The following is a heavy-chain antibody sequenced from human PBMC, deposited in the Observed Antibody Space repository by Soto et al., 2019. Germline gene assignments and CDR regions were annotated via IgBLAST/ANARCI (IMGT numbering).Heavy chain of an antibody. D-gene: IGHD3-22*01. Sequence: EVQLVESGGGLVQPGGSLRLSCAASGFTFSSYRMNWVRQAPGQGLEWASNISSSSSTIYYADSVKGRFTISRDNARNSLYLQMTKLRDEDTAVYYCARAPYYDRSGYCSDPWGEGTLVTVSS. CDR3: ARAPYYDRSGYCSDP. J-gene: IGHJ5*02. CDR2: ISSSSSTI. V-gene: IGHV3-48*02. CDR1: GFTFSSYR.